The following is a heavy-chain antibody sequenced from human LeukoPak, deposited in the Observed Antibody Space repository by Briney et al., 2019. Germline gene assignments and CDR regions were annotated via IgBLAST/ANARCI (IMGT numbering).Heavy chain of an antibody. V-gene: IGHV3-21*01. Sequence: RGSLRLSCAASGITFNTYNMNWVRQAPGNGLEWVSSISSSSSYIYYADSVKGRFTISRDNAKNSLYLQMNSLRAEDTAVYYCARDPYSGSYGNYYYYFMDVWGKGTTVTISS. D-gene: IGHD1-26*01. J-gene: IGHJ6*03. CDR1: GITFNTYN. CDR2: ISSSSSYI. CDR3: ARDPYSGSYGNYYYYFMDV.